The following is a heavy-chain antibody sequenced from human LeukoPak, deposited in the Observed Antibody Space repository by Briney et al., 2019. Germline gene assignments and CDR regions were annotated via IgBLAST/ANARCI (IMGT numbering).Heavy chain of an antibody. V-gene: IGHV3-21*01. CDR3: ARGQMHLWLHKDY. Sequence: GGSLRLSCAASGFTFSSYNMNWVRQAPGKGLEWVSSISGSSSYIFYADSVRGRFTISRDNAKNSLYLQMNGLRAEDTAVYYCARGQMHLWLHKDYWGQGTLVTVSS. J-gene: IGHJ4*02. D-gene: IGHD5-18*01. CDR1: GFTFSSYN. CDR2: ISGSSSYI.